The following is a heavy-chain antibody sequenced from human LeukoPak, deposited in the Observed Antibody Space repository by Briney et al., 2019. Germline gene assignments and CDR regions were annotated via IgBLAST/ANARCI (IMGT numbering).Heavy chain of an antibody. J-gene: IGHJ4*02. Sequence: GGSLRLSCAASGFTVSSNSMSWVRQAPGKGLEWVAVIWHDGSNKYYAESVKGRFTISRDTSKNTLYLEMNSLRAGDTAMYYCARDLTLEYYFDSWGQGTLVTVSS. CDR1: GFTVSSNS. V-gene: IGHV3-33*08. CDR3: ARDLTLEYYFDS. D-gene: IGHD2-21*02. CDR2: IWHDGSNK.